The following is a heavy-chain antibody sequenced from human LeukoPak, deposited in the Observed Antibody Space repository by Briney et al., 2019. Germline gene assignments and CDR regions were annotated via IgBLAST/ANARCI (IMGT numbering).Heavy chain of an antibody. CDR3: ARVEDDFGDHYFGMDV. CDR1: GFIFSSYE. CDR2: ISNIDSTI. V-gene: IGHV3-48*03. J-gene: IGHJ6*02. D-gene: IGHD4-17*01. Sequence: QPGGSLRLSCAASGFIFSSYEMNWVRQAPGKGLEWVSYISNIDSTIYYADFVKGRFTISRDNAQNSMYLQMSSLRAEDTAVYYCARVEDDFGDHYFGMDVWGQGTTVTVSS.